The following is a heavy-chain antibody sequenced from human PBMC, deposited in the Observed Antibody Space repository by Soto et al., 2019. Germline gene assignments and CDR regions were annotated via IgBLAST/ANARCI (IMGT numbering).Heavy chain of an antibody. CDR1: GYTFAGYY. V-gene: IGHV1-2*04. CDR2: INPKSGGT. D-gene: IGHD2-15*01. CDR3: ARGGGYCSGGTCYLYGMDV. J-gene: IGHJ6*01. Sequence: VASVKVSCKASGYTFAGYYMHWVRQAPGQGLEWMGWINPKSGGTNYAQKFQGWVTMTRDTSIRTAYMELRRLKSDDTAVYYCARGGGYCSGGTCYLYGMDVWGQGTTVSVS.